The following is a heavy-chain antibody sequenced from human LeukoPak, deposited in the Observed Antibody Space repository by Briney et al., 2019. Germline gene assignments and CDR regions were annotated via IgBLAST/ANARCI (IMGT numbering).Heavy chain of an antibody. J-gene: IGHJ4*02. V-gene: IGHV3-7*01. CDR2: IKQDGSEK. CDR3: ARDTTSKYYDFWSGYYPPPLGDY. CDR1: GFTFSSYN. D-gene: IGHD3-3*01. Sequence: PGGSLRLSCAASGFTFSSYNMNWVRQAPGKGLEWVANIKQDGSEKYYVDSVKGRFTISRDNAKNSLYLQMNSLRAEDTAVYYCARDTTSKYYDFWSGYYPPPLGDYWGQGTLVTVSS.